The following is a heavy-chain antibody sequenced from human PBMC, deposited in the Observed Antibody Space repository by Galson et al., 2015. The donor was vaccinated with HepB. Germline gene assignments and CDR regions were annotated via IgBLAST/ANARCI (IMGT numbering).Heavy chain of an antibody. J-gene: IGHJ6*02. CDR1: GYTFTSYY. D-gene: IGHD3-3*01. V-gene: IGHV1-46*01. Sequence: SVKVSCKASGYTFTSYYMHWVRQAPGQGLEWMGIINPSGGSTSYAQKFQGRVTMTRDTSTSTVYMELSSLRSEDTAVYYCARDMITIFGVVIAYYYGMDVWGQGTTVTVSS. CDR3: ARDMITIFGVVIAYYYGMDV. CDR2: INPSGGST.